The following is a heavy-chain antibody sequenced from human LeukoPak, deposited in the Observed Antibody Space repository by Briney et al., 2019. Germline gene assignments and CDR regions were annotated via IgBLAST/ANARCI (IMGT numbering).Heavy chain of an antibody. D-gene: IGHD2-2*01. Sequence: SETLSLTCTVSGGSISSSSYYWGWIRQPPGKGLEWIGSIYYSGSTYYNPSLKSRVTISVDTSKNQFSLKLSPVTAADTAVYYCARRTLVVPAAQPYNWFDPWGQGTLVTVSS. CDR3: ARRTLVVPAAQPYNWFDP. CDR1: GGSISSSSYY. V-gene: IGHV4-39*01. J-gene: IGHJ5*02. CDR2: IYYSGST.